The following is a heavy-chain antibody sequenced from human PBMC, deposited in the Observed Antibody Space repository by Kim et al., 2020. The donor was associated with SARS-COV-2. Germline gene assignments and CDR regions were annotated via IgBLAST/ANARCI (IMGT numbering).Heavy chain of an antibody. Sequence: ASVKVSCKVSGYTLTELAMHWVRQAPGKGLEWMGGFDPEDGETIYAQKFQGRVTMTADTSTDTAYMELSSLRSEDTAVYYCATAVGASTKVGFYFDYWGQ. D-gene: IGHD1-26*01. CDR3: ATAVGASTKVGFYFDY. CDR1: GYTLTELA. J-gene: IGHJ4*02. CDR2: FDPEDGET. V-gene: IGHV1-24*01.